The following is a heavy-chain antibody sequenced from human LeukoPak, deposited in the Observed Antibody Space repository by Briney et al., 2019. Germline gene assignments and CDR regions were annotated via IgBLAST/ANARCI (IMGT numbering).Heavy chain of an antibody. J-gene: IGHJ4*02. CDR1: GYTFTSYG. Sequence: GASVKVSCKASGYTFTSYGISWVRQAPGQGLEWMGWISAYNGNTNYAQKLQGRVTMTTDTSTSTAYMELRSLRSDDTAVYYCARDFGWGTMVRGVISSVDYWGQGTLVTVSS. CDR3: ARDFGWGTMVRGVISSVDY. D-gene: IGHD3-10*01. V-gene: IGHV1-18*01. CDR2: ISAYNGNT.